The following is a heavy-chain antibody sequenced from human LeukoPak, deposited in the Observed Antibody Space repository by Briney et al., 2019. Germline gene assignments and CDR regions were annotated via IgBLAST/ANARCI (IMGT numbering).Heavy chain of an antibody. CDR2: IYPGDSDT. D-gene: IGHD1-14*01. Sequence: GESLKISCKVSGYSFTSYWIGWVRQMPGKGLEWMGIIYPGDSDTRYSPSFQGQVSISADKSISTAYLQWSSLKASDTAMYYCATQSRAQTVYSWGQGTLVTVSS. CDR1: GYSFTSYW. V-gene: IGHV5-51*01. CDR3: ATQSRAQTVYS. J-gene: IGHJ4*02.